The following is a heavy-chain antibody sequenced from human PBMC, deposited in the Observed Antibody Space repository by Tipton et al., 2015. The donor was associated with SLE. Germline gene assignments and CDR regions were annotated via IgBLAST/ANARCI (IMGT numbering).Heavy chain of an antibody. CDR2: IGVTNIST. Sequence: GSLRLSCAASGFTFSTYAMNWVRQAPGKGLEWVSFIGVTNISTYYADSVKGRFTISRDNSKNTLYLQMNSLRAEDTAVYYCARGGFGSGLDYWGPGTVVTVSS. J-gene: IGHJ4*02. V-gene: IGHV3-23*01. CDR1: GFTFSTYA. CDR3: ARGGFGSGLDY. D-gene: IGHD3-10*01.